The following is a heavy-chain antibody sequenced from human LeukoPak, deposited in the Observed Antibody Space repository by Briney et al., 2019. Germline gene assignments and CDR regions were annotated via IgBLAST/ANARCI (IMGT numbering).Heavy chain of an antibody. CDR3: AKTGDSSGYYYEVYY. D-gene: IGHD3-22*01. V-gene: IGHV3-23*01. J-gene: IGHJ4*02. CDR1: GFTFSSYA. CDR2: ISGSGGST. Sequence: PGGSLRLSCAASGFTFSSYAMSWVRQAPGKGLEWVSAISGSGGSTYYADSVKGRFTISRDNSKNTLYLQMNSLRAEDTAVYYCAKTGDSSGYYYEVYYWGQGTLVTVSS.